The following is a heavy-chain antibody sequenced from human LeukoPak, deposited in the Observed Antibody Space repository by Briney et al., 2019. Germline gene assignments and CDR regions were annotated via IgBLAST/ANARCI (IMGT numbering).Heavy chain of an antibody. J-gene: IGHJ4*02. Sequence: GGSLRLSCTASGFTFGDYAMSWFRQAPGKGLEWVGFIRSKAYGGTTEYAASVKGRFTISRDDSKSIAYLQMNSLKTEDTAVYYCTRGPPTVTTGFRFDYWGQGTLVTVSS. CDR1: GFTFGDYA. V-gene: IGHV3-49*03. CDR2: IRSKAYGGTT. CDR3: TRGPPTVTTGFRFDY. D-gene: IGHD4-17*01.